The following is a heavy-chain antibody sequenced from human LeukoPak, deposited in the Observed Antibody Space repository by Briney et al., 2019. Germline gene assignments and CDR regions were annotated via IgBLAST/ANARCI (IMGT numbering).Heavy chain of an antibody. Sequence: PGGSLRLSCAASGFTFSSYSMNWVRQAPGKGLEWVSSISSSSSYIYYADSVKGRFTISRDNAKNSLYLQMNSLRAEDTAVYYCARDQSSSRYATDYWGQGTLVTVSS. D-gene: IGHD6-13*01. CDR3: ARDQSSSRYATDY. J-gene: IGHJ4*02. CDR1: GFTFSSYS. CDR2: ISSSSSYI. V-gene: IGHV3-21*01.